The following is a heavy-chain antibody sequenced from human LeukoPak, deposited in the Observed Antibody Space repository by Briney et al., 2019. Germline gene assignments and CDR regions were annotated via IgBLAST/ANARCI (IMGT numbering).Heavy chain of an antibody. Sequence: PGGSLRLSCAASGFTFDDYAMHWVRQAPGKGLEWVSSISSSSSYIYYADSVKGRFTISRDNAKNSLYLQMNSLRAEDTAVYYCAREKCIDYWGQGTLVTVSS. CDR1: GFTFDDYA. CDR3: AREKCIDY. CDR2: ISSSSSYI. V-gene: IGHV3-21*01. J-gene: IGHJ4*02.